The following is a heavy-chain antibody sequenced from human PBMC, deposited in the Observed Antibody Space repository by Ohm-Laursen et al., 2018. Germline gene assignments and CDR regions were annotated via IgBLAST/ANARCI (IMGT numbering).Heavy chain of an antibody. Sequence: SLRLSCAAPGFTFSNYAMYWVRQAPGKGLEWVSAITDSGGSTFYADSVKGRFTISRDNPKNMLYLQMNSLRAEDTAIYYCAKGSRTSGWPNWGQGTLVTVSS. CDR2: ITDSGGST. V-gene: IGHV3-23*01. D-gene: IGHD6-19*01. J-gene: IGHJ4*02. CDR1: GFTFSNYA. CDR3: AKGSRTSGWPN.